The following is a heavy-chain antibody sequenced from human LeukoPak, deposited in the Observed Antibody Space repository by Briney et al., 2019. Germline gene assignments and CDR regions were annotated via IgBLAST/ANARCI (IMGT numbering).Heavy chain of an antibody. CDR3: ASGCGGDCYRSPFDY. Sequence: GGSLRLSCAASGFTFSSYEMNWVRQAPGKGLEWVSVIYSGGSTYYADSVKGRFTISRDNSKNTLYLQMNSLRAEDTAVYYCASGCGGDCYRSPFDYWGQGTLVTVSS. CDR1: GFTFSSYE. CDR2: IYSGGST. J-gene: IGHJ4*02. D-gene: IGHD2-21*02. V-gene: IGHV3-53*01.